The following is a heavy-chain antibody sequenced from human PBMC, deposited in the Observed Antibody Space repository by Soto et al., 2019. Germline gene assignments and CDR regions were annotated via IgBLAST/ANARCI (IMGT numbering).Heavy chain of an antibody. D-gene: IGHD4-17*01. CDR2: INAGNGNT. CDR1: GYTFTSYA. V-gene: IGHV1-3*01. CDR3: AREYISTVVTPIQVFDY. Sequence: ASVKVSCKASGYTFTSYAMHWVRQAPGQRLEWMGWINAGNGNTKYSQKFQGRVTITRDTSASTACMELSSLRSEDTAVYYCAREYISTVVTPIQVFDYWGQGTLVTVSS. J-gene: IGHJ4*02.